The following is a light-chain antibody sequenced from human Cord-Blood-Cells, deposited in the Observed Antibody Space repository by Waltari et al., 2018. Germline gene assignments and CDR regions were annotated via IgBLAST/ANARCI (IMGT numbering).Light chain of an antibody. CDR3: CSYAGSSTYV. J-gene: IGLJ1*01. Sequence: QSALTQPASVSGSPGQSITISCTGTSSDVGSYNLVSWYQQHPGKAPKHMIYECSKRPSGVSNRFSGSKSGNTASLTISGLQAEDEADYYCCSYAGSSTYVFGTGTKVTVL. CDR2: ECS. CDR1: SSDVGSYNL. V-gene: IGLV2-23*01.